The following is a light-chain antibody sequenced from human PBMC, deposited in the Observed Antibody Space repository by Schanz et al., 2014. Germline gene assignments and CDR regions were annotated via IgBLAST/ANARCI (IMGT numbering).Light chain of an antibody. V-gene: IGLV2-14*01. CDR3: NSYTSSSTRV. Sequence: QSALTQPASVSGSPGQSITISCTGTSSDVGGYDYVSWFQQHPGKAPKLMIYDVYNRPSGVSHRFSGSKSGNTASLSISGLQAEDEADYYCNSYTSSSTRVFGGGTKLTVL. J-gene: IGLJ3*02. CDR2: DVY. CDR1: SSDVGGYDY.